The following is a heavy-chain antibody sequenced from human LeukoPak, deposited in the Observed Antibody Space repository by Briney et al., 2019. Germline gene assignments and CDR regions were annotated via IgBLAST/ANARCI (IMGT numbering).Heavy chain of an antibody. CDR2: ISSSSSYI. D-gene: IGHD4-17*01. J-gene: IGHJ6*02. Sequence: GGSLRLSCAASGFTFSSYSMNWVRQAPGKGLEWVSSISSSSSYIYYADSVKGRFTISRDNAKNSLYLQMNSLRAEDTAVYYCARSGDYGDPGYYYYGMDVWGQGTTVTVSS. CDR1: GFTFSSYS. V-gene: IGHV3-21*01. CDR3: ARSGDYGDPGYYYYGMDV.